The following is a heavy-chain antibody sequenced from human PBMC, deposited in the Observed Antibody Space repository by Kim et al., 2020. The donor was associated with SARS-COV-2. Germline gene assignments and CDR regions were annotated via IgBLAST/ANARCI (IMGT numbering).Heavy chain of an antibody. D-gene: IGHD3-10*01. V-gene: IGHV3-23*01. Sequence: GGSTYYADSVKGRFTISRDNSKNTLYLQMNSLRAEDTAVYYCAKTLGIGYWGQGTLVTVSS. J-gene: IGHJ4*02. CDR2: GGST. CDR3: AKTLGIGY.